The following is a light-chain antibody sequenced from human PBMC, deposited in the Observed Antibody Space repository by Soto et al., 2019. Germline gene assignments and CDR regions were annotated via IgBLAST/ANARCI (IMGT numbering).Light chain of an antibody. J-gene: IGKJ1*01. Sequence: DIQMTQSPSSLSASVGARVTITCRASQDIGIYLSWYQQKSGGVPRLLIYTASTLQSGVPSRFSGSRPGTEFTRTISSLQPEDAATCFCQKNVGAPRTFGQGTKVEIK. CDR3: QKNVGAPRT. V-gene: IGKV1-27*01. CDR2: TAS. CDR1: QDIGIY.